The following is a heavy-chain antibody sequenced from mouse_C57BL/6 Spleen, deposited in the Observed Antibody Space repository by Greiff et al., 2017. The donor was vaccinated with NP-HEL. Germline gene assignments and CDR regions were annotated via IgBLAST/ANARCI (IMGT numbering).Heavy chain of an antibody. CDR2: INPSNGGT. CDR3: ARRPTSYYSNYGYFDY. CDR1: GYTFTSYW. J-gene: IGHJ2*01. Sequence: QVQLQQPGTELVKPGASVKLSCKASGYTFTSYWMHWVKQRPGQGLEWIGNINPSNGGTNYNEKFKSKATLTVDKSSTTAYMHLSSLTSEYSAVYYCARRPTSYYSNYGYFDYWGQGTTLTVSS. D-gene: IGHD2-5*01. V-gene: IGHV1-53*01.